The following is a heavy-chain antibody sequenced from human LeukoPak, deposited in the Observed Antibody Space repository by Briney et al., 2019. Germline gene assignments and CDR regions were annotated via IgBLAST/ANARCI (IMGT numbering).Heavy chain of an antibody. V-gene: IGHV4-34*01. CDR3: ASRPRGVGKVNWFDP. CDR2: INHSGST. D-gene: IGHD3-10*01. J-gene: IGHJ5*02. CDR1: GGSFSGYY. Sequence: SETLSLTCAVYGGSFSGYYWSWIRQPPGKGLEWIGEINHSGSTNYNPSLKSRVTISVDTSKNQFSLKLSSVTAADTAVYYCASRPRGVGKVNWFDPWGQGTLVTVSS.